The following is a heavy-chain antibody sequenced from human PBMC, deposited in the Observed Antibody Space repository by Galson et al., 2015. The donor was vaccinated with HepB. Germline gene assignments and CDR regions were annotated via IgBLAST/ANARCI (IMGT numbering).Heavy chain of an antibody. CDR1: GFTFSSYG. Sequence: SLRLSCAASGFTFSSYGMHWVRQAPGKGLEWVAFIRYDGSNKYYADSVKGRFTISRDNSKSTLYLQMNSLRAEDTAVYYCAKRGRYSYGFDYWGQGTLVTVSS. CDR3: AKRGRYSYGFDY. V-gene: IGHV3-30*02. J-gene: IGHJ4*02. D-gene: IGHD5-18*01. CDR2: IRYDGSNK.